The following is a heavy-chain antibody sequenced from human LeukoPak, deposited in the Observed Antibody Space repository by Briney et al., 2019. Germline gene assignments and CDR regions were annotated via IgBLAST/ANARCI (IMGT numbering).Heavy chain of an antibody. Sequence: GGSLRLSCAASGFTFSSYEMNWVRQAPGKGLEWVSYISSSGSNIYYADSVKGRFTISRDNAKNSLYLQMNSLRAEDMAVYYCARENIAVSGPIDYWGQGTLVTVSS. CDR3: ARENIAVSGPIDY. J-gene: IGHJ4*02. CDR2: ISSSGSNI. D-gene: IGHD6-19*01. V-gene: IGHV3-48*03. CDR1: GFTFSSYE.